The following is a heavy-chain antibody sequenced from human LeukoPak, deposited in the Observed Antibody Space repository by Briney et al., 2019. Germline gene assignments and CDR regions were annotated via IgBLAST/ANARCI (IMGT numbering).Heavy chain of an antibody. CDR3: ARGDRATVTLH. V-gene: IGHV1-46*01. Sequence: ASVKVSCKASGYTLTSYFMHWVRQAPGQGLEWMGIINPSGGSTRYAQRFQGRVTMTRDMSTSTVYMELSSLRFEDTAVYYCARGDRATVTLHWGQGTLVTVSS. CDR2: INPSGGST. CDR1: GYTLTSYF. J-gene: IGHJ4*02. D-gene: IGHD4-17*01.